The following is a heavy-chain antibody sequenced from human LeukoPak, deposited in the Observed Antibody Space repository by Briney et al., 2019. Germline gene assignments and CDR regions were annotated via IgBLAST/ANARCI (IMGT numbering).Heavy chain of an antibody. CDR1: GFTFSDYY. J-gene: IGHJ4*02. D-gene: IGHD3-3*01. CDR2: ISSVGSTI. V-gene: IGHV3-11*01. CDR3: ARGRFLEWFIDY. Sequence: GGSLRLSCAASGFTFSDYYMSWIRQAPGKGLVWVSYISSVGSTIYYADSVKGRFTISRDNAKHSLYLQMNSLRAEDTAVYYCARGRFLEWFIDYWGQGTLVTVSS.